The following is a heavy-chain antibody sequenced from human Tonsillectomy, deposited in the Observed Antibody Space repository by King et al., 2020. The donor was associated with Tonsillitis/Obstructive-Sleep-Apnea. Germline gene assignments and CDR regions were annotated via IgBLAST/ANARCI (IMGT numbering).Heavy chain of an antibody. J-gene: IGHJ4*02. CDR2: IYYSGST. CDR3: ARVHCSSTSCYTGEYYFDY. D-gene: IGHD2-2*02. Sequence: QMQLQESGPGLVKPSETLSLTCTVSGGSISSYYWSWIRQPPGKGLEWIGYIYYSGSTNYNPSLKSRVTTSVDTSKNQFSLKLSSVTAADTAVYYCARVHCSSTSCYTGEYYFDYWGQGTLVTVSS. CDR1: GGSISSYY. V-gene: IGHV4-59*01.